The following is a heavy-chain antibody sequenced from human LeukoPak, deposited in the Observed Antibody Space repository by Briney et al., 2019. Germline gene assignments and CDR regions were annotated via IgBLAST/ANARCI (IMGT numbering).Heavy chain of an antibody. Sequence: GTLRLSCAASGFTFSSYGMSWVRQAPGKGLEWVSAISGSGGSTYYADSVKGRFTISRDNSKNTLYLQMNSLRAEDTAVYYCAKDPLYCSGGSCYSPPGDYWGQGTLVTVSS. CDR2: ISGSGGST. V-gene: IGHV3-23*01. CDR1: GFTFSSYG. D-gene: IGHD2-15*01. CDR3: AKDPLYCSGGSCYSPPGDY. J-gene: IGHJ4*02.